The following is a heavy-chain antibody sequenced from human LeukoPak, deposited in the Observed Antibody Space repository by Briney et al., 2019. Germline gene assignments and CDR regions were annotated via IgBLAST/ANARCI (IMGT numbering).Heavy chain of an antibody. Sequence: SETLSLTCTVSGGSISSYYWSWIRQPPGKGLEWIGYIYYSGSTNYNPSLKSRLTISVDTSNNQFSLKLSSVTAADTALYYCARSAPRMVVAATHFDYWGQGTLVTVSS. J-gene: IGHJ4*02. CDR1: GGSISSYY. D-gene: IGHD5-12*01. CDR3: ARSAPRMVVAATHFDY. V-gene: IGHV4-59*01. CDR2: IYYSGST.